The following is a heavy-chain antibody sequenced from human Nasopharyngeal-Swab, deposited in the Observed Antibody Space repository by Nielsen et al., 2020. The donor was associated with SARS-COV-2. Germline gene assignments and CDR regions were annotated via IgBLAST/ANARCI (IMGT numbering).Heavy chain of an antibody. CDR2: IISGSDSSV. V-gene: IGHV3-11*01. Sequence: GESLKISCAASGFTLSDFYMSWIRQAPGKGLEWLSKIISGSDSSVDYADSVKGRFTISRDNAKNSLYLHMDSLGAEDTAVYYCARDGGRGKSYVRWDYWGQGTLVTVSS. CDR3: ARDGGRGKSYVRWDY. CDR1: GFTLSDFY. D-gene: IGHD5-18*01. J-gene: IGHJ4*02.